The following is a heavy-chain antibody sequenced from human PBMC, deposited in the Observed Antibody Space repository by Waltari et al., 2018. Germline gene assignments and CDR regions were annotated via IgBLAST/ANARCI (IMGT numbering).Heavy chain of an antibody. Sequence: QVQLVQSGAEVKKPGASVKVSCKASGYTFTSYAMHWVRQAPGQRLEWMGWINAGNGNTKYSQKFQGRVTITRDTSASTAYMELSSLRSEDTAVYYCARDLGGGGYNGDFDYWGQGTLVTVSS. J-gene: IGHJ4*02. D-gene: IGHD2-8*01. CDR3: ARDLGGGGYNGDFDY. V-gene: IGHV1-3*01. CDR2: INAGNGNT. CDR1: GYTFTSYA.